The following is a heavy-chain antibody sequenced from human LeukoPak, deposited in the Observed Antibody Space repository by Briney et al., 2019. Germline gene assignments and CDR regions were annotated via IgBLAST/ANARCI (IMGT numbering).Heavy chain of an antibody. CDR2: SRANGGDT. V-gene: IGHV3-23*01. J-gene: IGHJ5*02. CDR3: AKGGYTTSFGA. D-gene: IGHD5-12*01. CDR1: GFTFREYS. Sequence: GEPLNISCAASGFTFREYSMSWVRQAPGKGLEWVSNSRANGGDTYYTDSVKGRFTISRDNSKNTLYLEMNSMRAEDTAVYYCAKGGYTTSFGAWGQVVMVTVSS.